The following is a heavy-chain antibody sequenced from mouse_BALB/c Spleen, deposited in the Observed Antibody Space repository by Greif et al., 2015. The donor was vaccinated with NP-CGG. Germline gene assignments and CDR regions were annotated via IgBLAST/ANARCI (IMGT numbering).Heavy chain of an antibody. CDR3: AVYGNYLAWFAY. J-gene: IGHJ3*01. D-gene: IGHD2-1*01. CDR2: INPGSGGT. V-gene: IGHV1-54*01. Sequence: QVQLKHSGAELVRPGTSVKVSCKASGYAFTNYLIEWVKQRPGQGLEWIGVINPGSGGTNYNEKFMGKATLTADKSSSTAYMQLSSLTSDDSAVYCCAVYGNYLAWFAYWGQGTLVTVSA. CDR1: GYAFTNYL.